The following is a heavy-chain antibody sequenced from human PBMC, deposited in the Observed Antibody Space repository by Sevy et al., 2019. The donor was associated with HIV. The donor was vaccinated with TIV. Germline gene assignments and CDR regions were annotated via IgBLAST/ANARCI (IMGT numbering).Heavy chain of an antibody. CDR1: GFTFSNYA. CDR2: FSFGCGKI. CDR3: ARECCSKPRDY. Sequence: GGSLRLSCAASGFTFSNYAMSWVRQAPGKGLEWVSTFSFGCGKINYADSVKGRFTISRDSSKNTLYLQMNSLRAEDTALYYCARECCSKPRDYWGQGTLVTVSS. D-gene: IGHD2-2*01. J-gene: IGHJ4*02. V-gene: IGHV3-23*01.